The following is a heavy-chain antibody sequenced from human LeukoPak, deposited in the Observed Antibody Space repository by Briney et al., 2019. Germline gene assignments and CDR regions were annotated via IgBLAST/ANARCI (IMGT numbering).Heavy chain of an antibody. D-gene: IGHD3-3*01. CDR1: GFTFSSYA. V-gene: IGHV3-30*01. J-gene: IGHJ6*03. CDR3: AREGGAYDFWSGYYTGGAYYYYMDV. Sequence: GSLRLSCAASGFTFSSYAMHWVRQAPGKGLEWVAVISYDGSNKYYAGSVKGRFTISRDNSKNTLYLQMNSLRAEDTAVYYCAREGGAYDFWSGYYTGGAYYYYMDVWGKGTTVTVSS. CDR2: ISYDGSNK.